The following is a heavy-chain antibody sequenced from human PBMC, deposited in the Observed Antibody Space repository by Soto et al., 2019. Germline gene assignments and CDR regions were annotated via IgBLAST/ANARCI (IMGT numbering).Heavy chain of an antibody. D-gene: IGHD6-13*01. Sequence: ASETLSLTCPVSGGSISRRGYYWSWIRQHPGKGLEWIGYIYYSGSTYYNPSLKSRVTISPDTSKNQFSLKLDSVTAADTAVYYCARAYSSWYWDYWGQGTLVTVSS. V-gene: IGHV4-31*03. CDR1: GGSISRRGYY. CDR2: IYYSGST. J-gene: IGHJ4*02. CDR3: ARAYSSWYWDY.